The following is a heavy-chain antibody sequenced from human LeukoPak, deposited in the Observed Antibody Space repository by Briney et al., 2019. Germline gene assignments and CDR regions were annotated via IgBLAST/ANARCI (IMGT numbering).Heavy chain of an antibody. CDR2: ISDDGSNK. V-gene: IGHV3-30-3*01. Sequence: GGSLRLSCAASGFIFSSYAMHWVRQAPGKGLEWAAVISDDGSNKYYADSVEGRFTISRDNSKNTLYLQMSSLRAEDTAVYHCALGSYLDYWGQGTLVTVSS. J-gene: IGHJ4*02. CDR1: GFIFSSYA. CDR3: ALGSYLDY. D-gene: IGHD1-26*01.